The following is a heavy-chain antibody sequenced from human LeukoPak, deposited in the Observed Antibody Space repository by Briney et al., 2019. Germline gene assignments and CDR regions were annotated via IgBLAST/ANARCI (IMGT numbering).Heavy chain of an antibody. CDR2: ITSSSSYI. Sequence: GGSLRLSCAASGFTFSSYSMNWVRQAPGKGLEWVSSITSSSSYIYYADSVKGRFTISRDNAKNSLYLQMNSLRAEDTAVYYCARASIVVVTHNWFDPWGQGTLVTVSS. CDR1: GFTFSSYS. D-gene: IGHD3-22*01. J-gene: IGHJ5*02. V-gene: IGHV3-21*04. CDR3: ARASIVVVTHNWFDP.